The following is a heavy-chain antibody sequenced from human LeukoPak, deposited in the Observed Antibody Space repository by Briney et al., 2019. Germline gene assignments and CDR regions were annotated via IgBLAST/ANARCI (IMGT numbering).Heavy chain of an antibody. V-gene: IGHV4-59*01. CDR1: GGSISSYY. CDR2: IYYSGST. CDR3: ARGYQWPEGYFDY. J-gene: IGHJ4*02. Sequence: SETLSLTCTDSGGSISSYYWSWIRQPPGKGLEWIWYIYYSGSTNYNPSLKSRVTISVDTSKNQFSLKLSSVTAADTAVYYCARGYQWPEGYFDYWGQGTLVTVSS. D-gene: IGHD6-19*01.